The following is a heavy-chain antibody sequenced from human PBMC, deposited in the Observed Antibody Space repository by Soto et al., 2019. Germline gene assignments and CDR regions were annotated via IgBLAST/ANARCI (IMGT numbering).Heavy chain of an antibody. CDR2: MNAKSGDT. Sequence: ASVNVSFKASGYTFSDFDINWLRQASGQGPEWVGWMNAKSGDTFFAQRFQGKFNMTWDTSLSTAYMEVGSLTSDDTAMYYCARGNPFNYAGFDVWGQGTTVTVSS. J-gene: IGHJ6*02. D-gene: IGHD3-16*01. CDR3: ARGNPFNYAGFDV. V-gene: IGHV1-8*01. CDR1: GYTFSDFD.